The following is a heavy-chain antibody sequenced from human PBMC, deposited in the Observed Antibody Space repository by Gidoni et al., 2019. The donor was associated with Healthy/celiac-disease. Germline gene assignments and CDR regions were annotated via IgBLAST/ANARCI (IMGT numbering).Heavy chain of an antibody. V-gene: IGHV4-39*01. CDR3: ARPDGSGSYFDY. CDR1: GGAISSSSYY. CDR2: IYYSGST. Sequence: QLQLQESSPGLEKPSETLSLTCTVSGGAISSSSYYWGWLRQPPGKGRAWIGSIYYSGSTYYNPSLKSRVTISVDTSKIQFSLKLSSVTAADTSVYYCARPDGSGSYFDYWGQGTLVTVSS. J-gene: IGHJ4*02. D-gene: IGHD3-10*01.